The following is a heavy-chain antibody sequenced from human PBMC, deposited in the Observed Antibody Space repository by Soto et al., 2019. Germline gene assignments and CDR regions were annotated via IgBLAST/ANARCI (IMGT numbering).Heavy chain of an antibody. D-gene: IGHD2-8*01. CDR1: GFTFSSYW. CDR2: INPGGSIT. V-gene: IGHV3-74*01. Sequence: EEQLVESGGGLVQPGGSLRLSCAASGFTFSSYWMHWVRQAPGKGLVWVSRINPGGSITAYADSVKGRFTISRDNAKNTLYLQMNTLRGDDTAVYYGARVPTGKYGVWNYWGQGTLVTFSS. CDR3: ARVPTGKYGVWNY. J-gene: IGHJ4*02.